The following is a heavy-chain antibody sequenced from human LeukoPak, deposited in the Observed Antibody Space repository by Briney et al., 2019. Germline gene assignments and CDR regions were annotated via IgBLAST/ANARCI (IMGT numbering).Heavy chain of an antibody. D-gene: IGHD2-2*03. V-gene: IGHV3-21*01. J-gene: IGHJ5*02. CDR1: GFTFSSYS. CDR2: ISSSSSYI. CDR3: ASLMGIVVVPAAMSRGDWFDP. Sequence: PGGSLRLSCAASGFTFSSYSMNWVRQAPGKGLEWVSSISSSSSYIYYADSVKGRFTISRDNAKNSVYLQMNSVRAEDTAVYYCASLMGIVVVPAAMSRGDWFDPWGQGTLVTVSS.